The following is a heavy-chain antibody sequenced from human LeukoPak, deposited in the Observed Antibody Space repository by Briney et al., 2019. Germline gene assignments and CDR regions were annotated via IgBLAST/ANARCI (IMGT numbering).Heavy chain of an antibody. CDR3: ARRAGAYSHPYDY. D-gene: IGHD4/OR15-4a*01. CDR2: IGSSGSTI. CDR1: GGSISSSSYY. J-gene: IGHJ4*02. V-gene: IGHV3-11*01. Sequence: LSLTCTVSGGSISSSSYYWGWIRQAPGKGLEWVSYIGSSGSTIYYADSVKGRFTISRDNSKNTLYLQMNSLRAEDTAVYYCARRAGAYSHPYDYWGQGTLVTVSS.